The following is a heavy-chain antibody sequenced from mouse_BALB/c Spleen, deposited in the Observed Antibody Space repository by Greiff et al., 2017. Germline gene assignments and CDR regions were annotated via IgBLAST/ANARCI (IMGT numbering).Heavy chain of an antibody. Sequence: EVQLQESGPGLVKPSQSLSLTCTVTGYSITSDYAWNWIRQFPGNKLEWMGYISYSGSTSYNPSLKSRISITRDTSKNQFFLQLNSVTTEDTATYYCARELRYGFDYWGQGTTLTVSS. CDR2: ISYSGST. V-gene: IGHV3-2*02. CDR3: ARELRYGFDY. CDR1: GYSITSDYA. D-gene: IGHD1-1*01. J-gene: IGHJ2*01.